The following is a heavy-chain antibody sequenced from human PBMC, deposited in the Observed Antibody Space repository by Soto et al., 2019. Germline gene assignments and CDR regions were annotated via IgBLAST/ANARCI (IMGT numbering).Heavy chain of an antibody. CDR3: ARVDIVATIRWYFDL. V-gene: IGHV3-30-3*01. D-gene: IGHD5-12*01. CDR2: ISYDGSNK. CDR1: GFTFSSYA. J-gene: IGHJ2*01. Sequence: QVQLVESGGGVVQPGRSLRLSCAASGFTFSSYAMHWVRQAPGKGLEWVAVISYDGSNKYYADSVKGRFTISRDNSKNTLYLQMNSLRAEDTAVYYCARVDIVATIRWYFDLWGRGTLVTVSS.